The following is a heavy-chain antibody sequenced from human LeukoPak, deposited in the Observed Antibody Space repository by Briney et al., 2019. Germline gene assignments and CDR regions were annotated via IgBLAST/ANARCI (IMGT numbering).Heavy chain of an antibody. CDR1: GFTLSSYW. J-gene: IGHJ4*02. D-gene: IGHD3-10*01. CDR3: ARAMVRGVIPV. V-gene: IGHV3-7*04. Sequence: GGSLRLSCAASGFTLSSYWMTWVRQAPGKGLEWVANMKHDGSETYYVDSVKNRFTISRDNAKNSLYLQMNSLRADDTAMYYCARAMVRGVIPVWGQGTLVIVSS. CDR2: MKHDGSET.